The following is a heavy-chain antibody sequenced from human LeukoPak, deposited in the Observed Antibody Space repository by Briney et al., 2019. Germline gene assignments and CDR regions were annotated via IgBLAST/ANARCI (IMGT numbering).Heavy chain of an antibody. D-gene: IGHD2-15*01. CDR2: INHSGST. V-gene: IGHV4-34*01. CDR3: ARLRSWCSGGSCYSGYHYYYMDV. J-gene: IGHJ6*03. CDR1: GGSFSGYY. Sequence: PSETLSLTCAVYGGSFSGYYWSWIRQPPGKGLEWIGEINHSGSTNYNPSLKSRVTISVDTSKNQFSLKLSSVTAADTAVYYCARLRSWCSGGSCYSGYHYYYMDVWGKGTTVTISS.